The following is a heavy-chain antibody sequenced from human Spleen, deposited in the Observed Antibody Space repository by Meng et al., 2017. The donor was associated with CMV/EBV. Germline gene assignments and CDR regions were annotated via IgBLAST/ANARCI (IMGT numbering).Heavy chain of an antibody. D-gene: IGHD2-2*01. CDR2: IIPILGIA. Sequence: WVRQTPGQGLEWMGRIIPILGIANYAQKFQGRVTITADKSTSTAYMELSSLRSEDTAVYYCARTGSSQIVVVPAASGWFDPWGQGTLVTVSS. J-gene: IGHJ5*02. V-gene: IGHV1-69*02. CDR3: ARTGSSQIVVVPAASGWFDP.